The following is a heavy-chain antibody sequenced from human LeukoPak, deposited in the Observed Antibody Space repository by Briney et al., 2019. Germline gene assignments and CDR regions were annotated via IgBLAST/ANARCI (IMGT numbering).Heavy chain of an antibody. V-gene: IGHV3-30*02. D-gene: IGHD5-18*01. CDR1: GFTYSSYV. CDR2: IRYDGSNK. CDR3: AKDPRDHSYGWSWRYFDY. Sequence: GGSLRLSCAASGFTYSSYVMHWVRQAPGKGLEWVAFIRYDGSNKYYADSVKGRFTISRDNSKNTLYLQMNNLRAEDTAVYYCAKDPRDHSYGWSWRYFDYWGQGTLVTVSS. J-gene: IGHJ4*02.